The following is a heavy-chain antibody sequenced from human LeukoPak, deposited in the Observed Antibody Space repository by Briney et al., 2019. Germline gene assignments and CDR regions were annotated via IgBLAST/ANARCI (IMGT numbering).Heavy chain of an antibody. Sequence: SETLSLTCAVHGGSFSGYYWSWIRQPPGKGLEWIGEINHSGSTNYNPSLKSRVTISVDTSKNQFSLELSSVTAADTAVYYCARATDRGVIAYWGQGTLVTVSS. D-gene: IGHD3-3*01. CDR3: ARATDRGVIAY. V-gene: IGHV4-34*01. CDR2: INHSGST. J-gene: IGHJ4*02. CDR1: GGSFSGYY.